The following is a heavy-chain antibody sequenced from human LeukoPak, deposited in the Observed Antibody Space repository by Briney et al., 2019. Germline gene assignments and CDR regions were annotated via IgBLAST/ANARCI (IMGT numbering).Heavy chain of an antibody. CDR1: GGTFSSYA. V-gene: IGHV1-69*05. Sequence: SVKVSCKASGGTFSSYAISWVRQAPGQGLEWMGGIIPIFGTANYAQKFQGRVTMTRDTSTSTVYMELSSLRSEDTAVYYCARDPSISRNYYGMDVWGQGTTVTVSS. D-gene: IGHD1-14*01. J-gene: IGHJ6*02. CDR2: IIPIFGTA. CDR3: ARDPSISRNYYGMDV.